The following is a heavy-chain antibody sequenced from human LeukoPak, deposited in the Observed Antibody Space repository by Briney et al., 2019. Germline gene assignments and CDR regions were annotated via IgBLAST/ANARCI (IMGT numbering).Heavy chain of an antibody. CDR1: GYSISSGYY. CDR2: IYYSGST. CDR3: ARETYYDILTGYYHYNWFDP. V-gene: IGHV4-38-2*02. Sequence: SETLSLTCTVSGYSISSGYYWGWIRQPPGKGLEWIGSIYYSGSTYYNPSLKSRVTISVDTSKNQFSLKLSSVTAADTAVYFFARETYYDILTGYYHYNWFDPWGQGTLVTVSS. D-gene: IGHD3-9*01. J-gene: IGHJ5*02.